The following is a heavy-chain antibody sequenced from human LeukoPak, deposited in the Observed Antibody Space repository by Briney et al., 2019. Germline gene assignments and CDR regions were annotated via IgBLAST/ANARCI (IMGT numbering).Heavy chain of an antibody. D-gene: IGHD1-14*01. CDR3: VKISTPDRQYYFDY. CDR2: INTNGRST. V-gene: IGHV3-64D*06. CDR1: GFTFSNYA. J-gene: IGHJ4*02. Sequence: GGSLRLSCSASGFTFSNYAMHWVRQAPGKGLEYISAINTNGRSTYYADSVKGKFTISRDNSNNTLYLHMSSLRAEDTAVYYCVKISTPDRQYYFDYWGQGTLVTVSS.